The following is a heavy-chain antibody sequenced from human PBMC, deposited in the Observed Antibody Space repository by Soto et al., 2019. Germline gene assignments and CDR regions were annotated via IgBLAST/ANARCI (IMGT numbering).Heavy chain of an antibody. J-gene: IGHJ6*02. CDR1: GYSFTSYW. CDR2: IYPGDSDT. CDR3: ARHSSTGYYYYGMDV. D-gene: IGHD3-9*01. Sequence: GESLKISCKGSGYSFTSYWIGWVRQMPGKGPEWMGIIYPGDSDTRYSPSFQGQVTISADKSIGTAYLQWSSLKASDTAMYYCARHSSTGYYYYGMDVWGQGTTVTVSS. V-gene: IGHV5-51*01.